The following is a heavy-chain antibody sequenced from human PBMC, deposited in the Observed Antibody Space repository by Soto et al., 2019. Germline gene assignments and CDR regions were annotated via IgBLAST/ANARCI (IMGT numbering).Heavy chain of an antibody. CDR2: IIPIFGTA. CDR1: GGTFSSYA. J-gene: IGHJ5*02. D-gene: IGHD2-2*03. Sequence: QVQLVQSGAEVKKPGSSVKVSCKASGGTFSSYAISWVRQAPGQGLEWMGGIIPIFGTANYAQKFQGRVTITADESTSTAYMELSSLRSEDTAVYYCARVGHCISTSCYGGGGINWFDPWGQGTLVTVSS. CDR3: ARVGHCISTSCYGGGGINWFDP. V-gene: IGHV1-69*12.